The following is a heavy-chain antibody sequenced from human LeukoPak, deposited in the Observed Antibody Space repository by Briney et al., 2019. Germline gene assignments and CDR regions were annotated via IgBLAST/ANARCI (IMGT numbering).Heavy chain of an antibody. Sequence: GGSLRLSCAASGFTFSIYGMSWVRQAPGKGLEWVANINQDGSEKYYVDSVKGRFTISRDNAKNSLYLQVNSLRAEDTAVYYCARGVKSAVWQAFDIWGQGTMVTVSS. J-gene: IGHJ3*02. CDR3: ARGVKSAVWQAFDI. D-gene: IGHD6-13*01. V-gene: IGHV3-7*04. CDR2: INQDGSEK. CDR1: GFTFSIYG.